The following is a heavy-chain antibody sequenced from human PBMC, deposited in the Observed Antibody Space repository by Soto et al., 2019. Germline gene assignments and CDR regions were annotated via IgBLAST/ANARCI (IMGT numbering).Heavy chain of an antibody. V-gene: IGHV3-48*01. CDR3: ARGFRANSFDV. CDR1: GFPYSVYS. J-gene: IGHJ3*01. Sequence: GGSLRLSCVASGFPYSVYSMDWVRQLPGKGLEWLAYVSPGGDTIHYAESVNGRFSISRDTPRNSVFLQMNILIPEYTAVYYCARGFRANSFDVWGPGAVVTVSS. CDR2: VSPGGDTI.